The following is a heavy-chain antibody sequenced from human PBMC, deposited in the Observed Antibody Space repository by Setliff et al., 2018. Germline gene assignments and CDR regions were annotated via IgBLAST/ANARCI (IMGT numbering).Heavy chain of an antibody. J-gene: IGHJ4*02. Sequence: GGSLRLSCAASGFTFSDYSMHWVRQAPGKGLEWVSSITSTLYYADSVKGRFTISRDNAKNSLYLQMNSLRAEDTAVYYCARAGPPYYFDYWGQGTLVTVSS. CDR1: GFTFSDYS. V-gene: IGHV3-21*01. D-gene: IGHD3-16*01. CDR3: ARAGPPYYFDY. CDR2: ITSTL.